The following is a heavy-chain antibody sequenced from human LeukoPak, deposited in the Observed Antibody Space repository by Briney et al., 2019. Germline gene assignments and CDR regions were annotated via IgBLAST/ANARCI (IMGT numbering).Heavy chain of an antibody. D-gene: IGHD3-9*01. CDR3: ARAYYDILTGYHRGYYFDY. J-gene: IGHJ4*02. CDR1: GGSFSGYY. Sequence: SETLSLTCAVYGGSFSGYYWSWIRQPPGKGLEWIGEINHSGSTNYNPSLKSRVTISVDTSKNQFSLKLSSVTAADTAVYYCARAYYDILTGYHRGYYFDYWGQGTLVTVSS. CDR2: INHSGST. V-gene: IGHV4-34*01.